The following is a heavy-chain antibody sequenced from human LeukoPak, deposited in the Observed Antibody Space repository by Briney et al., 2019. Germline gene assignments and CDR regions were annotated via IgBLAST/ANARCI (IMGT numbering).Heavy chain of an antibody. CDR1: GGSISSYY. CDR2: IYYSGNT. V-gene: IGHV4-59*01. J-gene: IGHJ4*02. D-gene: IGHD3-22*01. CDR3: ARDKGEYYDSSGYLDY. Sequence: SEALSLTCTVSGGSISSYYWSWIRQPPGKGLEWIGYIYYSGNTNCNPALKSRVTMSVDTSKNQFSLKLSSVTAADTAVYYCARDKGEYYDSSGYLDYWGQGTLVTVSS.